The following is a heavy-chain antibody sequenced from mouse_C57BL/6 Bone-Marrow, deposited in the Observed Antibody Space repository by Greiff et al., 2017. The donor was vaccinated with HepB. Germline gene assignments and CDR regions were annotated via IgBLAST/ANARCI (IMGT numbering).Heavy chain of an antibody. V-gene: IGHV1-7*01. Sequence: QVQLQQSGAELAKPGASVKLSCKASGYTFTSYWMHWVKQRPGQGLEWIGYINPSSGYTKYNQKFKGKAILTADKSSSTAYMELRSLTSEDSAVYYCTRRGDFYDYDDALDYWGQGTSVTVSS. CDR2: INPSSGYT. D-gene: IGHD2-4*01. J-gene: IGHJ4*01. CDR1: GYTFTSYW. CDR3: TRRGDFYDYDDALDY.